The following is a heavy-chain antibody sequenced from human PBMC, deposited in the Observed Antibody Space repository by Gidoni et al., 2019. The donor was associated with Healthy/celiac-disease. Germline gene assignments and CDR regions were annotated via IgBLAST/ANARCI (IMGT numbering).Heavy chain of an antibody. J-gene: IGHJ4*02. D-gene: IGHD6-19*01. CDR2: VSGSGGSP. CDR3: AKPHQVAVAGPVGV. CDR1: GFTFSSYA. Sequence: EVQLLESGGGVVQPGGSLRLSCAASGFTFSSYAMSWARPAPGKGLEWVSAVSGSGGSPYYADSVKGRFTIARDNSKNTPYLQMNSLRAEDTAVYYCAKPHQVAVAGPVGVWGQGTLVTVSS. V-gene: IGHV3-23*01.